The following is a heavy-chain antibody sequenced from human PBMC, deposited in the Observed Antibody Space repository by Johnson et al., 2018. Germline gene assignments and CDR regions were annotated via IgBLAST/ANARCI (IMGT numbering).Heavy chain of an antibody. D-gene: IGHD4-11*01. Sequence: VQLVEYGGGVVQAGRYLRLSCVGSGFPFSSYGMHWVRQAPCKGLEWVAGLCGDGTNKQYGDSVKGRFPISRDNSQNTLFLEMNSLRAEDMSVYYCARDRQTTVNPYYYYGMDVWGQGTTVTVSS. CDR1: GFPFSSYG. CDR3: ARDRQTTVNPYYYYGMDV. CDR2: LCGDGTNK. V-gene: IGHV3-33*01. J-gene: IGHJ6*02.